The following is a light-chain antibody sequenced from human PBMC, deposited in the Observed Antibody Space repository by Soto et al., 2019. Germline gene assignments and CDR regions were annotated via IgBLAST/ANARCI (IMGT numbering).Light chain of an antibody. Sequence: EIVMTQSPATLSVSPGERATLSCRASQSVNSNLAWYQQKAGQAPRLLIYGASTRATGVPARFSGSGSGTEFILTVSSLQSEDFAVYFCQQYNNWPPFGQGTKVEIK. J-gene: IGKJ1*01. CDR2: GAS. CDR1: QSVNSN. V-gene: IGKV3-15*01. CDR3: QQYNNWPP.